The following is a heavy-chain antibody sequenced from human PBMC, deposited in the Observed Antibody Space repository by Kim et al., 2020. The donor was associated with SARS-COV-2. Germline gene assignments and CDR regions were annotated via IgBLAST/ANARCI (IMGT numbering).Heavy chain of an antibody. D-gene: IGHD4-17*01. Sequence: DSVTGRFTISRYNSKNTLYLQMTSLRAEDTAVYYCAKTDYGDYERQSIDYWGQGTLVTVSS. J-gene: IGHJ4*02. CDR3: AKTDYGDYERQSIDY. V-gene: IGHV3-23*01.